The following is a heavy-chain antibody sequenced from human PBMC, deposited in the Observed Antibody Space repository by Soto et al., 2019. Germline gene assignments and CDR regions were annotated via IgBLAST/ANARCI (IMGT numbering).Heavy chain of an antibody. D-gene: IGHD3-3*01. CDR3: ARGGSTIFGVVISPPYGMDV. V-gene: IGHV1-69*01. Sequence: QVQLVQSGAEVKKPGSSVKVSCKASGGTFSSYAISWVRQAPGQGLEWMGGIIPIFGTANYAQKFRGRVTITADESTSTAYMELSSLRSEDTAVYYCARGGSTIFGVVISPPYGMDVWGQGTTVTVSS. J-gene: IGHJ6*02. CDR2: IIPIFGTA. CDR1: GGTFSSYA.